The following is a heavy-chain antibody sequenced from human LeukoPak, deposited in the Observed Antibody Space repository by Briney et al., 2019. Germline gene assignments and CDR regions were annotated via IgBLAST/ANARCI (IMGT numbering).Heavy chain of an antibody. CDR1: GGSISSYY. Sequence: SETLSLTCTVSGGSISSYYWSWIRQPPGKGLEWIGYIYYSGSTYYNPSLKSRVTISVDTSKNQFSLKLSSVTAADTAVYYCARDKPGYYDSSGYPYYFDYWGQGTLVTVSS. CDR3: ARDKPGYYDSSGYPYYFDY. D-gene: IGHD3-22*01. CDR2: IYYSGST. V-gene: IGHV4-59*12. J-gene: IGHJ4*02.